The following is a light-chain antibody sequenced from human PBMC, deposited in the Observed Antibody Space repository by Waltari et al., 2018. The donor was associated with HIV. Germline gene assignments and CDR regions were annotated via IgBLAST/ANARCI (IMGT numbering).Light chain of an antibody. J-gene: IGLJ1*01. CDR1: LPNLCSTT. CDR3: SAWDDSLRATV. Sequence: QSLMSPPPSASGTPGQTVTITCSGRLPNLCSTTVISYQQIPGTAPRLLIYGHIQRPSGFPDRFSGSRSGTSASRTIGGLQSEDEADYYCSAWDDSLRATVFGTGTRVTVL. V-gene: IGLV1-44*01. CDR2: GHI.